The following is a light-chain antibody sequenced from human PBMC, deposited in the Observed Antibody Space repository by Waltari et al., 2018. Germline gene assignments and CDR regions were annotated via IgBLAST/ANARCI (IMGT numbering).Light chain of an antibody. CDR2: DAS. CDR3: QQRSNGLT. CDR1: LSVSTY. V-gene: IGKV3-11*01. Sequence: ETVLTQSPDILSLSPGERAPLSCRASLSVSTYVAWYHQKPGQAPRLLVYDASNRATGIPARFSGSGSGTDFTLTISSLEPEDFAVYYCQQRSNGLTFGGGTKVEIK. J-gene: IGKJ4*01.